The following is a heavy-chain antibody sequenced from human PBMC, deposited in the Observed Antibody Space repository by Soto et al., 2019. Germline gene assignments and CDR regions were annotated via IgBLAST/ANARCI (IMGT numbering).Heavy chain of an antibody. CDR1: VGTFRSYA. D-gene: IGHD4-4*01. CDR2: IIPIFGTT. J-gene: IGHJ4*02. Sequence: SLKVSGKSSVGTFRSYAIICVRQAPGQGLQWMGGIIPIFGTTNYAQKFQGRVTITADESTSTVYMELSSLRSEDTAVYYCARVTDSNFLYWGQGALVTVSS. V-gene: IGHV1-69*13. CDR3: ARVTDSNFLY.